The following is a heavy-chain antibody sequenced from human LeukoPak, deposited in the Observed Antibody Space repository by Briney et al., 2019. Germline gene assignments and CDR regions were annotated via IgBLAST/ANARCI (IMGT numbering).Heavy chain of an antibody. CDR2: IRHDGSAR. CDR3: ARDNSGFDS. CDR1: GVTFRNYW. V-gene: IGHV3-7*01. Sequence: GGSLRLSCAGSGVTFRNYWISWGRQAPGKGLEWVANIRHDGSARYYGDSVKGRFTISRDDAKNSLFLQMNSLRVDDTALYYCARDNSGFDSWGQGTLVTVSS. J-gene: IGHJ4*02. D-gene: IGHD6-19*01.